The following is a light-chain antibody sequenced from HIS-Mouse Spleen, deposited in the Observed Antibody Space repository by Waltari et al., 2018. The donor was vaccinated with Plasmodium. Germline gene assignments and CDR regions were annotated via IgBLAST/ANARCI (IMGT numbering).Light chain of an antibody. CDR3: SSYAGSNNLV. J-gene: IGLJ2*01. Sequence: QSALTQPRSVSGSPGQSVTISCTGTSSDVDGYNYVSWYQQHPGKAPKLMIYDVSKRPSGVPDRFSGSKSGNTASLTISGLQAEDEADYYCSSYAGSNNLVFGGGTKLTVL. V-gene: IGLV2-11*01. CDR1: SSDVDGYNY. CDR2: DVS.